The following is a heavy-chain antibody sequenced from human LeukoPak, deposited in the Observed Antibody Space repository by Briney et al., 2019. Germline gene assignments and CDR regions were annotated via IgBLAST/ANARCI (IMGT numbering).Heavy chain of an antibody. CDR1: GFTVSSNY. V-gene: IGHV3-53*01. J-gene: IGHJ4*02. CDR3: ARVEGSSAAAIDY. Sequence: PGGSLRLSCAASGFTVSSNYMSWVRQAPGKGLEWVSVIYSGGSTYYADSVKGRFTISRDNSKNTLYLQMNSLRAEDTAVYYCARVEGSSAAAIDYWGQGTLATVSS. CDR2: IYSGGST. D-gene: IGHD6-6*01.